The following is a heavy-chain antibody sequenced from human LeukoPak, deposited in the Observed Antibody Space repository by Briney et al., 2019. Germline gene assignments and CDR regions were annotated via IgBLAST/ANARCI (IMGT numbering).Heavy chain of an antibody. D-gene: IGHD2-8*02. Sequence: GGSLRLSCAASELNFENHWMHWVRQVPGKGLEWASRTDAGGSSTSYADSVRGRFSISRDNGKSTLYLQMNSLRVEDTAVYYCARGPPTGGGAYVGDYWGHGTLVTVSS. CDR1: ELNFENHW. CDR2: TDAGGSST. V-gene: IGHV3-74*01. J-gene: IGHJ4*01. CDR3: ARGPPTGGGAYVGDY.